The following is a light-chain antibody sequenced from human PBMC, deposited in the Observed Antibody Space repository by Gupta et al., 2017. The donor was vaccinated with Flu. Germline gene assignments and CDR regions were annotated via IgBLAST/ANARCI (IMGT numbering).Light chain of an antibody. J-gene: IGLJ2*01. CDR2: QDS. CDR1: KLGKKF. CDR3: QAWDSGIVV. V-gene: IGLV3-1*01. Sequence: TCSGDKLGKKFASWYQQKPGQSPVLVIYQDSKRPSGIPERFSGSNSGNTATLTISGTQALDEGDYYCQAWDSGIVVFGGGTKVTVL.